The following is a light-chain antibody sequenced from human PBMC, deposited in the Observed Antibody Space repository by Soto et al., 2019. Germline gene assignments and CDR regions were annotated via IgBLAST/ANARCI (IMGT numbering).Light chain of an antibody. J-gene: IGKJ3*01. CDR3: QQSYSTPLGFT. CDR2: AAS. V-gene: IGKV1-39*01. Sequence: DIQMTQPPSSLSASVGDRVTITCRASQSISSYLNWYQQKPGKAPKLLIYAASSLQSGVPSRFSGSGSGTDFTLTISSLQPEDFATYYCQQSYSTPLGFTFGPGTKVDIK. CDR1: QSISSY.